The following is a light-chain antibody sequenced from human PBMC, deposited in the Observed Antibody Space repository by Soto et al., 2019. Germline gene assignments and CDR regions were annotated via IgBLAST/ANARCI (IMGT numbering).Light chain of an antibody. J-gene: IGKJ2*01. V-gene: IGKV1-39*01. CDR1: QSISSY. CDR2: AAS. CDR3: QQSYSTPYT. Sequence: DIQMTQSPSSLSASVGDRVTITCRASQSISSYLNWYQQKPGKAPKLLIYAASSLQSGVPSRFSGSGSGTDFTLTISSLQPEDFETYYGQQSYSTPYTFGQGTKLEIK.